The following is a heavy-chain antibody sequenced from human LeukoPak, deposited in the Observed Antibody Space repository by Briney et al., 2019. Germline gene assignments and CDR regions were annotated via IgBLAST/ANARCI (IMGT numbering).Heavy chain of an antibody. CDR2: IWYDGSNK. Sequence: GGSLRLSCAASGFTFSSYGMHWVRQAPGKGLEWVAVIWYDGSNKYCADSVKGRFTISRDNAKNSLYLQMNSLRAEDTAVYYCARGGDYVWGSYRYILDYWGQGTLVTVSS. D-gene: IGHD3-16*02. CDR3: ARGGDYVWGSYRYILDY. CDR1: GFTFSSYG. J-gene: IGHJ4*02. V-gene: IGHV3-33*01.